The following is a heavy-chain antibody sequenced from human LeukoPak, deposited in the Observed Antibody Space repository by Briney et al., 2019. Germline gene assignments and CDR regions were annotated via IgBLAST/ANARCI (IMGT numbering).Heavy chain of an antibody. CDR3: ASSTTKVRGPFDY. D-gene: IGHD3-10*01. CDR2: ISYSWTT. J-gene: IGHJ4*02. CDR1: GGSISSSGYY. V-gene: IGHV4-39*07. Sequence: SETLSLTCTVSGGSISSSGYYGGWIRQPPGKGLEWIASISYSWTTYYNPSLKSRVTMSVDTSKNQFSLKLSSVTAADTAVYYCASSTTKVRGPFDYWGQGTLVTVSS.